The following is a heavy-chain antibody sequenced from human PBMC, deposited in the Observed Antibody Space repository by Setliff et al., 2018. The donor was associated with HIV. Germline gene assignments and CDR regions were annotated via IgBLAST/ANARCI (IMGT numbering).Heavy chain of an antibody. CDR1: GGSISSYY. D-gene: IGHD3-10*01. CDR2: IYYSGSI. V-gene: IGHV4-59*01. CDR3: ARDRGRGSGSPTRKYYYYGMDV. Sequence: PSETLSLTCTVSGGSISSYYWSWIRQSPGKGLEWIGSIYYSGSINYNPSLESRVTISVDPSKNKFSLKLRSVTTADTAVYYCARDRGRGSGSPTRKYYYYGMDVWGQGTTVTVSS. J-gene: IGHJ6*02.